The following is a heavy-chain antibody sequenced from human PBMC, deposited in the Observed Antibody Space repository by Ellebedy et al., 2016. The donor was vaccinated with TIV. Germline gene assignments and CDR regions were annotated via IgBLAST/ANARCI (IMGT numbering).Heavy chain of an antibody. V-gene: IGHV3-53*01. CDR2: IYSGGST. D-gene: IGHD4-17*01. CDR1: GFTVSSNY. Sequence: PGGSLRLSCAASGFTVSSNYMSWVRQAPGKGLEWVSLIYSGGSTYYADSVKGRFTISRDNSKNTLYLQMNCLRAEDTALYYCASRTRGYYPYFDYWGQGTLVTVSS. CDR3: ASRTRGYYPYFDY. J-gene: IGHJ4*02.